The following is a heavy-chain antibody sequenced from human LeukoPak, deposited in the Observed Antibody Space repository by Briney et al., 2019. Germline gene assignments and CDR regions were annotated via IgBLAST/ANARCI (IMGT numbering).Heavy chain of an antibody. CDR3: AKDYYDILTGYFRDY. J-gene: IGHJ4*02. V-gene: IGHV3-23*01. D-gene: IGHD3-9*01. CDR1: GFTFSSYA. Sequence: GGSLRLSCAASGFTFSSYAMSWVRQAPGKGLEWVSAISGSGGSTYYADSVKGRFTISRDNSKNTPYLQMNSLRAEDTAVYYCAKDYYDILTGYFRDYWGQGTLVTVSS. CDR2: ISGSGGST.